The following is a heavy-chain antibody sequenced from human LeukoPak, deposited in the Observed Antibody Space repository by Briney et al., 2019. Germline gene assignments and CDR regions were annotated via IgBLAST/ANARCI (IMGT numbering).Heavy chain of an antibody. Sequence: SETLSLTCTVSGGSISSSGYYWGWIRQPPGKGLEWIGSIYYSGSTYYNPSLKSRVTISVDTSKNQFSLKLRSVTAADTAVYYCARQNADCGSTGCPIDYWGQGTLVTVSS. CDR1: GGSISSSGYY. V-gene: IGHV4-39*01. J-gene: IGHJ4*02. CDR2: IYYSGST. CDR3: ARQNADCGSTGCPIDY. D-gene: IGHD2-2*01.